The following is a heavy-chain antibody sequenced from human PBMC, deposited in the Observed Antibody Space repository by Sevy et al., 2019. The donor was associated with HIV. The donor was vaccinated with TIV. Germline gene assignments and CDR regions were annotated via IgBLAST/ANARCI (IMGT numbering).Heavy chain of an antibody. D-gene: IGHD3-16*02. J-gene: IGHJ6*03. CDR1: GFTFSSYW. CDR2: IKQDVSEK. CDR3: ASSLGELSFFYYYYMDV. V-gene: IGHV3-7*01. Sequence: GGSLRLSCAASGFTFSSYWMSWVRQAPGKGLEWVANIKQDVSEKYYVDSVKGRFTISRDNAKNSLYLQMNSLRAEDTAVYYCASSLGELSFFYYYYMDVWGKGTTVTVSS.